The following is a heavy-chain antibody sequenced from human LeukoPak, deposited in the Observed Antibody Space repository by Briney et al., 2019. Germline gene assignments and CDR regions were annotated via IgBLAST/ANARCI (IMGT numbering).Heavy chain of an antibody. CDR1: GGSISSYY. D-gene: IGHD6-13*01. J-gene: IGHJ5*02. Sequence: SETLSLTCTVSGGSISSYYWSWIRQPAGKGLEWIGRFYTSGTANFNPYFNSRVTMSVDTSKNQFSLKLRSVTAADTAVYYCARERQAAGSYWFDPWGQGTLVTVSS. V-gene: IGHV4-4*07. CDR3: ARERQAAGSYWFDP. CDR2: FYTSGTA.